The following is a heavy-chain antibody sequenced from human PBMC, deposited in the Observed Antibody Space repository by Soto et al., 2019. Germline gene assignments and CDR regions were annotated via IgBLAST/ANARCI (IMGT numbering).Heavy chain of an antibody. J-gene: IGHJ4*02. CDR2: TYYRSKWYD. CDR3: ARDATWYESSGYPHYFDS. V-gene: IGHV6-1*01. CDR1: GDSVSSNSAA. Sequence: SQTLSLTCAISGDSVSSNSAAWNWVRQSPSRGLEWLGRTYYRSKWYDDYAVTVQSRIIINPDTSKNQVSLHLNSVTPEDTAVYYCARDATWYESSGYPHYFDSWGQGTPVTVSS. D-gene: IGHD3-22*01.